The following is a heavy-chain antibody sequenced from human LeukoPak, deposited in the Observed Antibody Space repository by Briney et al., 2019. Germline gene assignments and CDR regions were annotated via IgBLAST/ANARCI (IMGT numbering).Heavy chain of an antibody. V-gene: IGHV4-59*01. D-gene: IGHD3-3*01. CDR3: ARASDWIGACDI. CDR2: IYYSGST. Sequence: LETLSLACTVSGGSISSNYWSCIRQPPGKGLEWIGYIYYSGSTNYNPSLKSRVAISVDTSKNQFSLKMSSVTAADTAVYYCARASDWIGACDIWGQGTMVTVSS. J-gene: IGHJ3*02. CDR1: GGSISSNY.